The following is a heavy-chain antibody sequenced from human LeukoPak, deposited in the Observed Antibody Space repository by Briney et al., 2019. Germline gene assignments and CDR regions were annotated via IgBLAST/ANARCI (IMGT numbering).Heavy chain of an antibody. D-gene: IGHD3-10*01. J-gene: IGHJ4*02. CDR2: INPNSGGT. V-gene: IGHV1-2*02. Sequence: ASVKGSCKACGYTFTGYYMHWVRQAPGQGLEWLGWINPNSGGTNYAQKFQGRVTMTRDTSISTAYMELSRLRSDDTAVYYCAAGTMVRGVNDYWGQGTLVTVSS. CDR1: GYTFTGYY. CDR3: AAGTMVRGVNDY.